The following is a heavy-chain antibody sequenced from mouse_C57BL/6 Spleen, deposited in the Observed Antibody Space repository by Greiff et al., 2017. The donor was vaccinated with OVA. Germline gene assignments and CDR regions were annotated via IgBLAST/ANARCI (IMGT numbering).Heavy chain of an antibody. D-gene: IGHD2-2*01. CDR2: IDPANGNT. CDR1: GFNIKNTY. J-gene: IGHJ4*01. Sequence: EVQGVESVAELVRPGASVKLSCTASGFNIKNTYMHWVKQRPEQGLEWIGRIDPANGNTKYAPKFQGKATITADTSSNTAYLQLSSLTSEDTAIYYCAMSMVTDAMDYWGQGTSVTVSS. V-gene: IGHV14-3*01. CDR3: AMSMVTDAMDY.